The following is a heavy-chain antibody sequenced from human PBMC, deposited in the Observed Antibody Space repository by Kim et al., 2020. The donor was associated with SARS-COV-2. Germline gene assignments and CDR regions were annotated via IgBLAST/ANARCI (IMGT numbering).Heavy chain of an antibody. CDR2: IYPGDSDT. V-gene: IGHV5-51*01. D-gene: IGHD3-10*01. Sequence: GESLKISCKGSGYSFTSYWIGWVRQMPGKGLEWMGIIYPGDSDTRYSPSFQGQVTISADKSISTAYLQWSSLKASDTAIYYCARRSHYYGSGSYYYYYGMDVWGQGTTVTVSS. J-gene: IGHJ6*02. CDR1: GYSFTSYW. CDR3: ARRSHYYGSGSYYYYYGMDV.